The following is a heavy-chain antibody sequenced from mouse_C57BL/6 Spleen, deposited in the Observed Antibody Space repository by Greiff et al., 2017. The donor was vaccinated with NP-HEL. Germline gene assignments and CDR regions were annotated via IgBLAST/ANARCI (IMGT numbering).Heavy chain of an antibody. J-gene: IGHJ2*01. CDR2: IDPSDSYT. Sequence: QVQLQQPGAELVMPGASVKLSCKASGYTFTSYWMHWVKQRPGQGLEWIGEIDPSDSYTNYNQKFKGKSTLTVDKSSSTAYMQLSSLTSEDSAVYYCARRTSGGDIDYWGQGTTLTVSS. CDR1: GYTFTSYW. D-gene: IGHD3-3*01. V-gene: IGHV1-69*01. CDR3: ARRTSGGDIDY.